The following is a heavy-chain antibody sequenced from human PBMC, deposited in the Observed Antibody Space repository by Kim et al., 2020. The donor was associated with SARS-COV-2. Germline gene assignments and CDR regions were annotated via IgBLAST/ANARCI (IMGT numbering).Heavy chain of an antibody. D-gene: IGHD1-1*01. Sequence: ASVKVSCKASGYTFTGYYMHWVRQAPGQGLEWMGWINPNSGGTNYAQKFQGRVTMTRDTSISTAYMELSRLRSDDTAVYYCARDPVQLERRGLYYYYYGMDVWGQGTTVTVSS. CDR1: GYTFTGYY. V-gene: IGHV1-2*02. CDR2: INPNSGGT. CDR3: ARDPVQLERRGLYYYYYGMDV. J-gene: IGHJ6*02.